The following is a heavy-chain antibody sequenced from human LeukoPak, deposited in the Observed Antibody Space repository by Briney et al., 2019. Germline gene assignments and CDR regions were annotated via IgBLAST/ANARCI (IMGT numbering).Heavy chain of an antibody. J-gene: IGHJ4*02. D-gene: IGHD6-19*01. CDR3: ARLFDSSGWSYYFDY. CDR2: IYTSGST. V-gene: IGHV4-61*02. Sequence: KPSQTLSLTCTVSGGSISSGTYYWNWIRQPAGKGLEWIGRIYTSGSTNYNPSLKSRVTISVDTSKNQVSLKLRSVTAADTAVYYCARLFDSSGWSYYFDYWGQGTLVTVSS. CDR1: GGSISSGTYY.